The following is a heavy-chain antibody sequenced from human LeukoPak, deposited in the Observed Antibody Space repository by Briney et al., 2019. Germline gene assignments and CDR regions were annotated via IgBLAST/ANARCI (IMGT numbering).Heavy chain of an antibody. Sequence: GGSLRLSCAASGFAFSSYSMNWVRQAPGKGLEWVSSISSSSSYIYYADSVKGRFTISRDNSRNTLYLQMNSLRAEDTAVYYCARDLATRQRTGLYDSWGQGALVTVSS. V-gene: IGHV3-21*01. CDR1: GFAFSSYS. D-gene: IGHD3-16*02. CDR2: ISSSSSYI. J-gene: IGHJ4*02. CDR3: ARDLATRQRTGLYDS.